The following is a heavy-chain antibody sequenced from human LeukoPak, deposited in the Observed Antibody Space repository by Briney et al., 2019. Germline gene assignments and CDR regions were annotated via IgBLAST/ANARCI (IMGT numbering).Heavy chain of an antibody. CDR3: ARDPSYYYDSSGYQRHFDY. V-gene: IGHV3-30*03. CDR2: ISYDGSNK. J-gene: IGHJ4*02. Sequence: GRSLRLSCAASGFIFSDYGMHWVRQAPGKGLEWVAVISYDGSNKYYADSVKGRFTISRDNSKNTLYLQMNSLRAEDTAVYYCARDPSYYYDSSGYQRHFDYWGQGTLVTVSS. CDR1: GFIFSDYG. D-gene: IGHD3-22*01.